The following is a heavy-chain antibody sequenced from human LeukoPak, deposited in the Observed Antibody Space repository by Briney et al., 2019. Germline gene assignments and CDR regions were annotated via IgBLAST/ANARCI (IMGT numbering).Heavy chain of an antibody. V-gene: IGHV4-34*01. CDR2: INHSGST. CDR1: GGSFSGYY. D-gene: IGHD2-2*01. J-gene: IGHJ4*02. CDR3: ARVSEECSSTSCYVPFDY. Sequence: SETLSLTCAVYGGSFSGYYWSWIRQPPGKGLEWIGEINHSGSTNYNPSLKSRVTISVDTSKNQFSLQLNSVTPEDTAVYYCARVSEECSSTSCYVPFDYWGQGTLVTVSS.